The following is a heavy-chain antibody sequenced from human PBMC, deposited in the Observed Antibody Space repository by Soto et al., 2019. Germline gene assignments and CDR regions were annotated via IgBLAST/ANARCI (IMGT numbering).Heavy chain of an antibody. CDR3: AREYSSSTWFDP. D-gene: IGHD6-6*01. Sequence: QVQLVQSGAEVKKPGASVKVSCKASGYTFTSYDINWVRQATGQGLEWMGWMNPNSGNTGYAQKFQGRVTMTRNTSISTAYMELSSLISEDTAVYYCAREYSSSTWFDPWGQGTLVTVSS. V-gene: IGHV1-8*01. CDR1: GYTFTSYD. J-gene: IGHJ5*02. CDR2: MNPNSGNT.